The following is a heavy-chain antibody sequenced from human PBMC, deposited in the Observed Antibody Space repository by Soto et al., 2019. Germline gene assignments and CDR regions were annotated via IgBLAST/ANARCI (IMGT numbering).Heavy chain of an antibody. CDR2: IYYSGST. CDR3: ARVHYDSSGYLFDY. V-gene: IGHV4-39*07. CDR1: GGSISSSSYY. D-gene: IGHD3-22*01. J-gene: IGHJ4*02. Sequence: SETLSLTCTVSGGSISSSSYYWGWNRQPPGKGLEWIGSIYYSGSTYYNPSLKSRVTISVDTSKNQFSLKLSSVTAADTAVYYCARVHYDSSGYLFDYWGQGTLVTVSS.